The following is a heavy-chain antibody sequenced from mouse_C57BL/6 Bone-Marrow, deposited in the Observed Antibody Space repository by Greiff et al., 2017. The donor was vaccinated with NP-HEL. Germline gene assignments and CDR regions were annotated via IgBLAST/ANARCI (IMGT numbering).Heavy chain of an antibody. CDR3: AWTYYGNYAWFAY. J-gene: IGHJ3*01. V-gene: IGHV1-61*01. CDR1: GYTFTSYW. CDR2: IYPSDSAT. Sequence: VQLQQPGAELVRPGSSVKLSCKASGYTFTSYWMDWVKQRPGQGLEWIGNIYPSDSATHYNQKFKDKATLTVDKSSSTAYMQLSSLTSEDSAVYYCAWTYYGNYAWFAYWGQGTLVTVSA. D-gene: IGHD2-10*01.